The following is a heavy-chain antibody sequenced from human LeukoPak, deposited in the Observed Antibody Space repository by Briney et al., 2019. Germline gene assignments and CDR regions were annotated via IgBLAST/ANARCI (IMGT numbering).Heavy chain of an antibody. CDR2: IYYSGST. V-gene: IGHV4-59*08. J-gene: IGHJ4*02. D-gene: IGHD6-6*01. Sequence: SETLSLTCTVSGGSISSYYWSWIRQPPGKGLEWIGYIYYSGSTNYNPSLQSRVTISVDTSKNQFSLKLSSVTAADTAVYYCARHLGRTTIAAYWGQGTLVTVSS. CDR3: ARHLGRTTIAAY. CDR1: GGSISSYY.